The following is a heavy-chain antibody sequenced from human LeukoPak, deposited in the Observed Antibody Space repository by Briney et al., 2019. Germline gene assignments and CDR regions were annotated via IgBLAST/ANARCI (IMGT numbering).Heavy chain of an antibody. CDR3: ARVGYCSSTSCYLPKYYYYMDV. J-gene: IGHJ6*03. V-gene: IGHV4-61*02. CDR2: IYTSGST. CDR1: GGSISSGSYY. Sequence: SQTLSLTCTVSGGSISSGSYYWSWIRQPAGKGLAWIGRIYTSGSTNYNPSLKSRVTISVDTSKNQFSLKLSSVTAADTAVYYCARVGYCSSTSCYLPKYYYYMDVWGKGTTVTVSS. D-gene: IGHD2-2*01.